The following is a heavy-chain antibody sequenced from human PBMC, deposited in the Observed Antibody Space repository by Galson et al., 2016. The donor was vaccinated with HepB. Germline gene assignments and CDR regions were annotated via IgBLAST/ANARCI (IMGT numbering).Heavy chain of an antibody. CDR3: ARDGTIFGVDPWYFDL. Sequence: LRLSCAPSGFTFSSYSMSWVRQAPGKGLEWIPYISTRSTYLHYADSVKGRFTISRDNAKNSLYLQMNNLRAEDTAVYYCARDGTIFGVDPWYFDLWGRGTLVTVSS. CDR2: ISTRSTYL. J-gene: IGHJ2*01. D-gene: IGHD3-3*01. CDR1: GFTFSSYS. V-gene: IGHV3-21*01.